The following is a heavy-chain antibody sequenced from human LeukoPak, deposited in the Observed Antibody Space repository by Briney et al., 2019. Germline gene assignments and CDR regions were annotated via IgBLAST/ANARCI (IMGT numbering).Heavy chain of an antibody. Sequence: SETLSLTCAVSGGSFSGYYWSWIRQPPGKGLEWIGEINHSGSTKYNPSLQSRVTLLVDTSKNQFSLRLRSVTDADTALYYYARDRGFQADNNKWHAWYDPWGQGTLVTVSS. D-gene: IGHD1/OR15-1a*01. CDR2: INHSGST. J-gene: IGHJ5*02. CDR1: GGSFSGYY. V-gene: IGHV4-34*01. CDR3: ARDRGFQADNNKWHAWYDP.